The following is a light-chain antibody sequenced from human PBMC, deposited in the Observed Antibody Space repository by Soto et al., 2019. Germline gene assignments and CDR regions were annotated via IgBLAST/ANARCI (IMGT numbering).Light chain of an antibody. CDR2: RNN. CDR3: AAWDDSLSGTYV. Sequence: QSVLTQPPSASGAAGQGVTISCSGSSSNIGSNYVYWYQQLPGTAPKLLIYRNNQRPSGVPDRFSGSKSGTSASLAISGLRSEDEADYYCAAWDDSLSGTYVFGTGTKVT. CDR1: SSNIGSNY. J-gene: IGLJ1*01. V-gene: IGLV1-47*01.